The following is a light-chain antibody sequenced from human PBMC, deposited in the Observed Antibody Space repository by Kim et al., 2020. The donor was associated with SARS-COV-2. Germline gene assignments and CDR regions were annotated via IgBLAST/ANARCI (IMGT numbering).Light chain of an antibody. CDR2: QDA. Sequence: SVSPGQTANLACSGDKLGDKYASWYQQKPGQSPALVIYQDAKRPSGIPERFSGSNSGNTATLTISGTQAMDEADYYCQAWDSSTVVFGGGTQLTVL. V-gene: IGLV3-1*01. CDR3: QAWDSSTVV. CDR1: KLGDKY. J-gene: IGLJ2*01.